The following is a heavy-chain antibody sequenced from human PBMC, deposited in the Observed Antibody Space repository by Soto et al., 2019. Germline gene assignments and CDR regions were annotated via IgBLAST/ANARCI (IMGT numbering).Heavy chain of an antibody. V-gene: IGHV1-8*01. CDR2: MNPNSGNA. J-gene: IGHJ5*02. CDR3: ASAPLWTAPPRWCFDP. Sequence: QVQLVQSGAEVKKPGASVKVSCKASGYTFTSYDINWVRQATGQGLEWMGWMNPNSGNAGYAQKFQRRVTMTRNTSISTPNTELSSLRSEDTALYYCASAPLWTAPPRWCFDPWGQGTLVTVSS. D-gene: IGHD2-8*01. CDR1: GYTFTSYD.